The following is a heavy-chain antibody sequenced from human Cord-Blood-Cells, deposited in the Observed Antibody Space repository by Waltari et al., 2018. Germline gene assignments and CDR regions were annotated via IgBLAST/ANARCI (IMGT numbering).Heavy chain of an antibody. V-gene: IGHV3-30-3*01. Sequence: QVQLVESGGGVVQPGRSLRLACAASGFTFSSYAMHRVRQAPGKGLEWVAVISYDGSNKYYADSVKGRFTISRDNSKNTLYLQMNSLRAEDTAVYYCASGGSGWYFDYWGQGTLVTVSS. CDR3: ASGGSGWYFDY. D-gene: IGHD6-19*01. J-gene: IGHJ4*02. CDR1: GFTFSSYA. CDR2: ISYDGSNK.